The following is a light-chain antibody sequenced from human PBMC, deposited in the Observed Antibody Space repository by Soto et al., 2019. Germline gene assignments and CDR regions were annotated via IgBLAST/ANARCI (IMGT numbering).Light chain of an antibody. CDR3: QQYSAWPLT. CDR1: QSVNNN. Sequence: EIVMTQSPATLSVSPGERATLFCSASQSVNNNFFAWYQQKPGQAPRLLIHGASTRATGIPARFSGSGSGTEFTLTISSLQSEDFAVYYGQQYSAWPLTFGGGTKVEIK. V-gene: IGKV3-15*01. J-gene: IGKJ4*01. CDR2: GAS.